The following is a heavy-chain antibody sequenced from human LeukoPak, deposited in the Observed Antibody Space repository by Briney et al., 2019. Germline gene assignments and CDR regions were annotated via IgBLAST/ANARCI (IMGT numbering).Heavy chain of an antibody. J-gene: IGHJ3*02. D-gene: IGHD3-10*01. CDR2: KSCSGDNT. CDR3: AKSGNMVRDDAFDI. Sequence: GVSLRLLCGVSVFIFKSYAMIWVRQAPGKALEWVLAKSCSGDNTYYADSVKGRFTISRDNSKNTLYVQMNSLRAEDTAVYYCAKSGNMVRDDAFDIWGQGTMVTVSS. V-gene: IGHV3-23*01. CDR1: VFIFKSYA.